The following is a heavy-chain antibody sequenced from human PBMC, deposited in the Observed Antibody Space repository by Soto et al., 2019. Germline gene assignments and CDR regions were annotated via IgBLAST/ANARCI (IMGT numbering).Heavy chain of an antibody. CDR2: IIPIFGTA. CDR3: ARSAGGVFGIIIEGSNRLAP. J-gene: IGHJ5*02. D-gene: IGHD3-16*02. CDR1: GGTFSSYA. Sequence: SVKVSCKASGGTFSSYAISWVRQAPGQGLEWMGGIIPIFGTANYAQKFQGRVTITADKSTSTAYMELSSLRSEDTAVYYCARSAGGVFGIIIEGSNRLAPWGQGSLVTVSS. V-gene: IGHV1-69*06.